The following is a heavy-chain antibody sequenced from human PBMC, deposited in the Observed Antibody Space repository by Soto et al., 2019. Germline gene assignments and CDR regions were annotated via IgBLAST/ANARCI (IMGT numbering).Heavy chain of an antibody. D-gene: IGHD3-10*01. CDR1: GGSISSYY. J-gene: IGHJ6*02. V-gene: IGHV4-59*01. CDR3: ARGRGSGSSFYYYGMDV. CDR2: IYYSGST. Sequence: SETLSLTCTVSGGSISSYYWSWIRQPPGKGLEWIGYIYYSGSTNYNPSLKSRVTISADTSKNQFSLKLSSVTAADTAVYYCARGRGSGSSFYYYGMDVWGQGTTVTVSS.